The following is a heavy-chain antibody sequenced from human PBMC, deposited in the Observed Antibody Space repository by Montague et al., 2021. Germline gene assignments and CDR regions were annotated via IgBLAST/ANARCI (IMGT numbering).Heavy chain of an antibody. V-gene: IGHV4-59*12. J-gene: IGHJ5*02. D-gene: IGHD1/OR15-1a*01. Sequence: SETLSLTCTVSGGSISTYHWIWLRRPPGKGLERIWDTHNNGNTNYNYNPSPKSRVTISVDKSNNQFSLKLRSVTAADTAAYYCARDSEQTYGRFVQPWGQGTLVTVSS. CDR3: ARDSEQTYGRFVQP. CDR1: GGSISTYH. CDR2: THNNGNTNY.